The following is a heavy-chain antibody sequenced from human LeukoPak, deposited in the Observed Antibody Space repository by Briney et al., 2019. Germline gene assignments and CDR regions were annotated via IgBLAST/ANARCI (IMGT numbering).Heavy chain of an antibody. Sequence: PGGSLRLSCAASGFTLSNYWMHWVRQVPGQGLVWVSSINGHGNTTKYAVSVRGRFTISRDNAKNTLFLQMYSLRADDAAVYFCSRGCEYFRIWTLFDFFGYGSLVAVSS. CDR3: SRGCEYFRIWTLFDF. J-gene: IGHJ4*01. D-gene: IGHD6-6*01. CDR1: GFTLSNYW. CDR2: INGHGNTT. V-gene: IGHV3-74*01.